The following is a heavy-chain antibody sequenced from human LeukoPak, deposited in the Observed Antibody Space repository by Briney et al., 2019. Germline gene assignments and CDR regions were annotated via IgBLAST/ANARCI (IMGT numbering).Heavy chain of an antibody. J-gene: IGHJ5*02. D-gene: IGHD3-3*01. CDR3: AKEESAYYDFWSGYSPYNWFDP. CDR2: ISGSGGST. V-gene: IGHV3-23*01. CDR1: GFTFSSYA. Sequence: GGSLRLSCAASGFTFSSYAMSWVRQAPGKGLEWVSAISGSGGSTYYADSVKGRFTISRDNSKNTLYLQMNSLRAEDTAVYYCAKEESAYYDFWSGYSPYNWFDPWGQGTLVTVFS.